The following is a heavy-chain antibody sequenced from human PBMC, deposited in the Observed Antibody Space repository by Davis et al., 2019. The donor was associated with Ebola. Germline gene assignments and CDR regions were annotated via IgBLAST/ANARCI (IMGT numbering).Heavy chain of an antibody. CDR1: GGSINSYY. V-gene: IGHV4-59*01. D-gene: IGHD5-18*01. CDR3: ARVRTWIQLGTGLGDWFDP. CDR2: IYYSGST. J-gene: IGHJ5*02. Sequence: SETLSLTCTVSGGSINSYYWSWIRQPPGKGLEWIGYIYYSGSTNYNPSLKSRVTISVDTSKNQFSLKLSSVTAADTAVYYCARVRTWIQLGTGLGDWFDPWGQGTLVTVSS.